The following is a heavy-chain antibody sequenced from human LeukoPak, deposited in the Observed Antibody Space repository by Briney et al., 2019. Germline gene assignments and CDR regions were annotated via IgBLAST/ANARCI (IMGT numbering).Heavy chain of an antibody. CDR1: GFTFSSYW. Sequence: GGSLRLSCAASGFTFSSYWMHWVRQAPGKGLVWVSRINSDGSSTSYADSVKGRFTISRDNAKNTLYLQMNSLGAEDTAVYYCARDDGDLYYYGMDVWGQGTTVTVSS. J-gene: IGHJ6*02. D-gene: IGHD4-17*01. CDR2: INSDGSST. CDR3: ARDDGDLYYYGMDV. V-gene: IGHV3-74*01.